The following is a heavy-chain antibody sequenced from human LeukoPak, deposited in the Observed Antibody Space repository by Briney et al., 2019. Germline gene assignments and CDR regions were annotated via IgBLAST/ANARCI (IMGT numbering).Heavy chain of an antibody. V-gene: IGHV4-4*09. CDR3: AGSLPAPKEFAV. J-gene: IGHJ6*02. Sequence: SETLSLTCTVSGGSISSYYWSSIRQPPGKGLEWIGYIYTRGTTNYTPSLKTRVTISADMSKNQFSLKLNSVTAADTAVYYCAGSLPAPKEFAVWGQGATVTVSS. CDR1: GGSISSYY. D-gene: IGHD2-2*01. CDR2: IYTRGTT.